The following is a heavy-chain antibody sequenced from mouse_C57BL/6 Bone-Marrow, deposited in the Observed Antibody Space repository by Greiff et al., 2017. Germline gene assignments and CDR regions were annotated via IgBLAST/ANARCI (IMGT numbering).Heavy chain of an antibody. CDR3: TTIYYGNYWFAY. Sequence: VQLQQSGAELVRPGASVKLSCTASGFNIKDDYMHWVKQRPEQGLEWIGWLDPENGDTEYASKFQGKATITADTSSNTAYLQLSSLTSEDTAVYYCTTIYYGNYWFAYWGQGLWSLSLQ. J-gene: IGHJ3*01. CDR1: GFNIKDDY. CDR2: LDPENGDT. D-gene: IGHD2-1*01. V-gene: IGHV14-4*01.